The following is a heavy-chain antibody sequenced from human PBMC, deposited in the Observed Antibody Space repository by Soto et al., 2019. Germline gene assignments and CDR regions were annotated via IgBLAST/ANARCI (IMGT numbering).Heavy chain of an antibody. Sequence: PGGSLRLSCAASGFTFSNYAMSWVRQAPGRGLEWVSGISGSGGSTYYADSVKGRFTISRDNSKNTLFLQMNSLRAEDTAVYYCAGTYYYHDSGYYYYQFDYWGQGPLVTVSS. CDR2: ISGSGGST. V-gene: IGHV3-23*01. CDR1: GFTFSNYA. CDR3: AGTYYYHDSGYYYYQFDY. J-gene: IGHJ4*02. D-gene: IGHD3-22*01.